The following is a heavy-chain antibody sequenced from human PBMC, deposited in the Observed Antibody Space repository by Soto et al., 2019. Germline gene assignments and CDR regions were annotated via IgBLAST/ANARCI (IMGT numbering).Heavy chain of an antibody. CDR2: IRSNSGHT. Sequence: QVQLVESGGGLVKPGGSLRLSCAASGFTFSTYSMSWXRXXXXXXLECVSYIRSNSGHTNYADSVRGRFAVSRDDAQNSXYLXXXXXXXXXXXXXXXXXXXXXXXXXXTSGPPDFWGRGTLVTVSS. D-gene: IGHD1-26*01. CDR3: XXXXXXXXXXXTSGPPDF. V-gene: IGHV3-11*05. CDR1: GFTFSTYS. J-gene: IGHJ4*02.